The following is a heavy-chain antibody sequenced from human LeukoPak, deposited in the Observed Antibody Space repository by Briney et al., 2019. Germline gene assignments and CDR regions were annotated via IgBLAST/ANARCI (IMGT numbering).Heavy chain of an antibody. CDR1: GGSISSYY. V-gene: IGHV4-59*01. Sequence: ASETLSLTCTVSGGSISSYYWSWIRQPPGKGQEWIGYIYYSGSTNYNPSLKSRVTISVDTSKNQFSLKLSSVTAADTAVYYCARSLSYGGAPGFDYWGQGTLVTVSS. D-gene: IGHD4-23*01. CDR2: IYYSGST. J-gene: IGHJ4*02. CDR3: ARSLSYGGAPGFDY.